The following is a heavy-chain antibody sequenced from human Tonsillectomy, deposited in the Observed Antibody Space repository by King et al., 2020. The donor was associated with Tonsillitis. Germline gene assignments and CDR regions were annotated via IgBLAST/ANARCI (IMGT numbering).Heavy chain of an antibody. V-gene: IGHV4-30-4*01. J-gene: IGHJ4*02. CDR1: CGSISSGDFY. CDR3: ARDFKGPAEC. Sequence: QLQESGPGRVKPSQTLSLTCTGSCGSISSGDFYWSWILQPPGNGLEWIVYLYYSGCIYYNPSLKSRVTISVDTSKNQFSLKLSSVTAADTAVYYCARDFKGPAECWGQGTLVTVSS. CDR2: LYYSGCI.